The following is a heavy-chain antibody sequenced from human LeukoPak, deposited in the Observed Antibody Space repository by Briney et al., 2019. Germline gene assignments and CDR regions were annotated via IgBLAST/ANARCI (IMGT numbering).Heavy chain of an antibody. D-gene: IGHD4-17*01. CDR3: ARVRNYGDYFLLADAFDI. Sequence: GRSLRLSCAASGFTFSSYGMHWVRQAPGKGLEWVAVIWYDGSNKYYADSVKGRFTISRDNSKNTLYLQMNSLRAEDTAVYYCARVRNYGDYFLLADAFDIWGQGTMVTVSS. J-gene: IGHJ3*02. CDR1: GFTFSSYG. CDR2: IWYDGSNK. V-gene: IGHV3-33*01.